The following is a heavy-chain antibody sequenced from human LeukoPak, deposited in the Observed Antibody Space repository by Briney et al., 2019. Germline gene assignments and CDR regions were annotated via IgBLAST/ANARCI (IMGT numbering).Heavy chain of an antibody. CDR1: GFIFSTYN. V-gene: IGHV3-21*04. J-gene: IGHJ4*02. CDR2: ISSSSSYI. D-gene: IGHD4-23*01. CDR3: ARAPPNYGGNLGGY. Sequence: PGGSLRLSCAASGFIFSTYNVNWVRQAPGRGLEWVSSISSSSSYIYYADSVKGRFTISRDNAKNSLYLQMKSLRAEDTAVYYCARAPPNYGGNLGGYWGQGTLVTVSS.